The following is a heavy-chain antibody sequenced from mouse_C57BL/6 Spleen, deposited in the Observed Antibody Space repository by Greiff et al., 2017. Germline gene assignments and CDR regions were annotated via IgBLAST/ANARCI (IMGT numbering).Heavy chain of an antibody. CDR3: ARSNYYGSSPYAMDY. Sequence: EVKLMESGAELVKPGASVKLSCTASGFNIKDSYMHWVKQRTEQGLEWIGRIDPEDGETKYAPKFQGQATITADTSSKPAYLQLSSLTSEDTAVYYCARSNYYGSSPYAMDYWGQGTSVTVSS. D-gene: IGHD1-1*01. V-gene: IGHV14-2*01. CDR2: IDPEDGET. CDR1: GFNIKDSY. J-gene: IGHJ4*01.